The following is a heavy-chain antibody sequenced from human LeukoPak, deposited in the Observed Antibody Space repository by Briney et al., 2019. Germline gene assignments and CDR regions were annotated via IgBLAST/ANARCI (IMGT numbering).Heavy chain of an antibody. CDR2: MYYSGST. CDR1: SASVSSGSYY. V-gene: IGHV4-61*01. Sequence: SETLSLTCTVSSASVSSGSYYWSWLRQPPGKGLEWFGYMYYSGSTNYNPSLKRRVTISVDTAKTQFSLKPSSVTAAGTAVYHWARDRDVVYGDYVGPGMDVWGPGTTVTVSS. CDR3: ARDRDVVYGDYVGPGMDV. J-gene: IGHJ6*02. D-gene: IGHD4-17*01.